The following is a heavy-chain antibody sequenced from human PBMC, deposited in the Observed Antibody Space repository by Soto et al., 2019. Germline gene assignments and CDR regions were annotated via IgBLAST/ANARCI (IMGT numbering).Heavy chain of an antibody. CDR2: IIPIFGTA. D-gene: IGHD2-8*01. Sequence: QVQLVQSGAEVKKPGSSVKVSCKASGGTFSSYAISWVRQAPGQGLEWMGGIIPIFGTANYAQKFQGRVTITADKSTSTAYMELSSLRSEDTAVYYCALPTRVRGLFMVYYYGMDVWGQGTTVTVSS. V-gene: IGHV1-69*06. CDR3: ALPTRVRGLFMVYYYGMDV. J-gene: IGHJ6*02. CDR1: GGTFSSYA.